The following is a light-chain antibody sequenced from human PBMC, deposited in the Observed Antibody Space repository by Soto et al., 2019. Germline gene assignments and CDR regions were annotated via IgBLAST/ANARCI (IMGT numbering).Light chain of an antibody. V-gene: IGLV1-44*01. CDR2: SNN. J-gene: IGLJ2*01. CDR3: AAWDDRLKGVV. CDR1: SSNIGSNT. Sequence: QSVLKQPASASGTPGPRVTISCSGSSSNIGSNTVNWYQQLPGTAPKLLIYSNNKRPSGVPARVSGSKSGTSASLAISGLTSEDEDDYYCAAWDDRLKGVVFGGGTKVTVL.